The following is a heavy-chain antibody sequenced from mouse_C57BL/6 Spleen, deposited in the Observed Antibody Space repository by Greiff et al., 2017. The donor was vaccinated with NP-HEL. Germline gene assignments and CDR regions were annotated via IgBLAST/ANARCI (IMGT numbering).Heavy chain of an antibody. CDR3: ARWDVYYHYFDY. V-gene: IGHV1-69*01. D-gene: IGHD2-3*01. Sequence: VQLQQPGAELVMPGASVKLSCKASGYTFTSYWMHWVKQRPGQGLEWIGEIDPSDSYTNYNQKFKGKSTLTVDKSSSTAYMQLSSLTSEDSAVYYCARWDVYYHYFDYWGQGTTLTVSS. CDR1: GYTFTSYW. CDR2: IDPSDSYT. J-gene: IGHJ2*01.